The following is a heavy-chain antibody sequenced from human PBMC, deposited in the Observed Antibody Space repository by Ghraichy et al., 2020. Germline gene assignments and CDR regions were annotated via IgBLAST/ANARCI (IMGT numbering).Heavy chain of an antibody. V-gene: IGHV3-9*01. J-gene: IGHJ4*02. D-gene: IGHD5-18*01. CDR1: GFTFDDYA. CDR3: AKGRGYSYGLLVY. Sequence: GGSLRLSCAASGFTFDDYAMHWVRQAPGKGLEWVSGISWNSGSIGYADSVKGRFTISRDNAKNSLYLQMNSLRAEDTALYYCAKGRGYSYGLLVYWGQGTLVTVSS. CDR2: ISWNSGSI.